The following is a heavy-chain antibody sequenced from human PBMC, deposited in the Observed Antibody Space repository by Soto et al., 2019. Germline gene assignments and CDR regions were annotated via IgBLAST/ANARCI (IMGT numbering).Heavy chain of an antibody. Sequence: GGSLRLSCEGSGFTFSDYYISWIRQAPGKGLEWISYSSNSGTFSRYADSVKGRFSISRDNTKNLLYLQMNSLRAEDTAVYYCVSWVSAHFDYWGQGTLVTVSS. J-gene: IGHJ4*02. CDR3: VSWVSAHFDY. CDR1: GFTFSDYY. CDR2: SSNSGTFS. V-gene: IGHV3-11*03. D-gene: IGHD2-8*01.